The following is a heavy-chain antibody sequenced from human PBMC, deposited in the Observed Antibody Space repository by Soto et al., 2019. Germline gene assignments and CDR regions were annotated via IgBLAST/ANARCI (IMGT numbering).Heavy chain of an antibody. CDR2: INHSGST. CDR1: GGSFSGHY. V-gene: IGHV4-34*01. CDR3: ARFVVVPAAMRPIEDNWFDP. Sequence: TSETLSLTCAVYGGSFSGHYWSWIRQPPGKGLEWIGEINHSGSTNYNPSLKSRVTISVDTSKNQFSLKLSSVTAADTAVYYCARFVVVPAAMRPIEDNWFDPWGQGTLVTVSS. D-gene: IGHD2-2*01. J-gene: IGHJ5*02.